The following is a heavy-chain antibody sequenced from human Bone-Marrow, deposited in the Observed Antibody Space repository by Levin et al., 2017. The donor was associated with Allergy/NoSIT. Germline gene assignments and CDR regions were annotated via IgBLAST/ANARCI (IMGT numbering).Heavy chain of an antibody. CDR2: ISDDGSNK. V-gene: IGHV3-30*18. D-gene: IGHD4-17*01. CDR3: AKDLNYGDYIFYFDY. CDR1: GFTFSSYG. Sequence: GGSLRLSCAASGFTFSSYGMHWVRKAPGKGLEWVAVISDDGSNKDYADSVKGRFTISRDNSKNTLYLQMNRLRTEDTAMYHCAKDLNYGDYIFYFDYWGQGTLVTVSS. J-gene: IGHJ4*02.